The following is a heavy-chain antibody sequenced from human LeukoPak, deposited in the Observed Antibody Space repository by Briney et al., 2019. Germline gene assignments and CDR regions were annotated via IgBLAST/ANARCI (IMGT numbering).Heavy chain of an antibody. CDR3: ARDQDDYVWGSYRYSSYFDY. J-gene: IGHJ4*02. D-gene: IGHD3-16*02. CDR2: IDSGGYM. V-gene: IGHV3-21*01. Sequence: KPGGSLRLSCEASGFTFNTYSMNWARQAPGKGLEWVSSIDSGGYMFYADSVKGRFIISRDNAKNSLYLQMNSLRAEDTAVYYCARDQDDYVWGSYRYSSYFDYWGQGTLVTVSS. CDR1: GFTFNTYS.